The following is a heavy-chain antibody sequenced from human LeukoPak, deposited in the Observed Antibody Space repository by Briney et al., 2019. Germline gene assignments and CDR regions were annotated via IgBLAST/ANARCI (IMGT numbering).Heavy chain of an antibody. J-gene: IGHJ4*02. CDR1: GFTFSSYS. CDR2: IHPDGSEK. CDR3: ARDASALY. V-gene: IGHV3-7*01. D-gene: IGHD6-19*01. Sequence: PGGSLRLSCAASGFTFSSYSMNWVRQAPGKGLEWVATIHPDGSEKYYSDSVKGRFTISRDNSGDSLYLQMNSLRDDDTSMYYCARDASALYWGRGTLVTVSS.